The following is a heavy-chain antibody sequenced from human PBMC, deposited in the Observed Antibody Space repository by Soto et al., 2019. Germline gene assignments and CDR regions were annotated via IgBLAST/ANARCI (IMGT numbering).Heavy chain of an antibody. CDR3: ARTVRIFSSSTSAIRSFFDY. D-gene: IGHD2-2*01. CDR2: ISAYNGNT. J-gene: IGHJ4*02. Sequence: ASVKVSCKASGYTFTSYGISWVRQAPGQGLEWMGWISAYNGNTNYAQKLQGRVTMTTDTSTSTAYMELRSLRSDDTAVYYCARTVRIFSSSTSAIRSFFDYWGQGTLVTVSS. V-gene: IGHV1-18*01. CDR1: GYTFTSYG.